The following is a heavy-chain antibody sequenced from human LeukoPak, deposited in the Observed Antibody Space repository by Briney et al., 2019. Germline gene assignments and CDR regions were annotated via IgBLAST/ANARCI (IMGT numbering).Heavy chain of an antibody. V-gene: IGHV4-59*01. D-gene: IGHD6-19*01. J-gene: IGHJ3*02. CDR3: ARDLVYRSSLRGTFDI. Sequence: PSETLSLTCTVSGGSISNYFWSWIRQAPGKGLEYIGFIYYSGNTNYNPSFKSRVTISVDTSKKQFSLKLSSVTAADTAVYYCARDLVYRSSLRGTFDIWGQGTKVTVSS. CDR1: GGSISNYF. CDR2: IYYSGNT.